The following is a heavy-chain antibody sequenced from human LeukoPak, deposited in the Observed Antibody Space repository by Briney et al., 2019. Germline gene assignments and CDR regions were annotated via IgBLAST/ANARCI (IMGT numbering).Heavy chain of an antibody. V-gene: IGHV1-18*01. J-gene: IGHJ5*02. Sequence: GASVKVSCKASGYIFTNYGITWVRQVPGQGLEWMGWISPYNGNTNYAEKFQARVTMATDTSTSTAYLELRSLRSDDTAVYYCARESTAMISHNWFDPWGQGTLVTVSS. D-gene: IGHD3/OR15-3a*01. CDR1: GYIFTNYG. CDR2: ISPYNGNT. CDR3: ARESTAMISHNWFDP.